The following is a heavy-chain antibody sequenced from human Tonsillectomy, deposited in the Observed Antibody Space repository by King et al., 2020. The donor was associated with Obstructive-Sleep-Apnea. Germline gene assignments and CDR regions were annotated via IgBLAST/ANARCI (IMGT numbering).Heavy chain of an antibody. Sequence: QLVQSGAEVKKPGASVKVSCKASGYTFTTYAIHWVRQAPGQRLEWMVWINAGNGNTKYPQNFQGGVTITRDTSAITAYMELSSLRSEDTAVYYCALWESGYSFWGQGTLVTVSS. D-gene: IGHD5-18*01. CDR3: ALWESGYSF. CDR2: INAGNGNT. CDR1: GYTFTTYA. J-gene: IGHJ4*02. V-gene: IGHV1-3*01.